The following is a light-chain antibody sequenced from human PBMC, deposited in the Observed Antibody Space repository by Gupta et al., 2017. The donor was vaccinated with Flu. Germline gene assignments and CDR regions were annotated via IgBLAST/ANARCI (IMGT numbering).Light chain of an antibody. V-gene: IGLV3-25*02. CDR1: ALPRQF. Sequence: SYELTQPPSVSVSPRQTDRNTCSGDALPRQFAYWYQRTPGQAPLLLIYKDTESPSGIPERFSGSSSGTSVTLTISGVQIEDEADYFCQTADSSGTSVVFGGGTALTVL. CDR3: QTADSSGTSVV. J-gene: IGLJ2*01. CDR2: KDT.